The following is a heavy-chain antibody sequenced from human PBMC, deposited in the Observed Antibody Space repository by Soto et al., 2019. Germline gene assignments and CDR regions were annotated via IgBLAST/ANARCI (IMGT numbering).Heavy chain of an antibody. CDR1: GYTLTELS. J-gene: IGHJ4*02. D-gene: IGHD3-22*01. CDR3: ATGTQHYYDSSGLGYYFDY. CDR2: FDPEDGET. Sequence: QVPLVQSGAEVKKPGASVKVSCKVSGYTLTELSMHWVRQAPGKGLEWMGGFDPEDGETIYAQKFQGRVTMTEDTSTDTAYMELSSLRSEDTAVYYCATGTQHYYDSSGLGYYFDYWGQGTLVTVSS. V-gene: IGHV1-24*01.